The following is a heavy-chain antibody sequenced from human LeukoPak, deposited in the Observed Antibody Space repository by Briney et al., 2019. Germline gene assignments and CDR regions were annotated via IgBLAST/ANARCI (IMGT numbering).Heavy chain of an antibody. CDR3: AKGKCSSNSCYVFDY. Sequence: PGGSLRLSCAASGFTFSVYSMHWVRQAPGKGLEWVAFTRYDGTDKYYADSVRGRFTISRGNSKNTLYLQMNSLRAEDTAVYYCAKGKCSSNSCYVFDYWGQGTLVTVSS. D-gene: IGHD2-2*01. CDR2: TRYDGTDK. J-gene: IGHJ4*02. CDR1: GFTFSVYS. V-gene: IGHV3-30*02.